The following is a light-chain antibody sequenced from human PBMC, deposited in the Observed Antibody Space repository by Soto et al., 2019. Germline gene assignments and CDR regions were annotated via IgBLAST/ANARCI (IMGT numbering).Light chain of an antibody. CDR3: QAWATGIQV. V-gene: IGLV4-69*01. J-gene: IGLJ2*01. CDR1: SGHSSYA. Sequence: QPVLTQSPSASASLGASVTLTCTLSSGHSSYAIAWHQQQPEKGPRYLMKLNSDGSHNKGDGIPDRFSGSSSGTERSLTISSLQSEDEADYYCQAWATGIQVFGGGTKLTVL. CDR2: LNSDGSH.